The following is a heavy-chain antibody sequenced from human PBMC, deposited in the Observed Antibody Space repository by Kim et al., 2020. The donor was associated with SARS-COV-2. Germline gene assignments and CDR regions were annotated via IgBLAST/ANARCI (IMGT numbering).Heavy chain of an antibody. CDR2: IYYSGST. CDR3: ARVLTYYDSTDYYYPNAFDI. CDR1: GASVNSGDYY. Sequence: SETLSLTCTVSGASVNSGDYYWGWIRQPPGKGLEWIVHIYYSGSTYYNPSLKSRITMSVDSSKNHFSLTLSSVTAADTAMYYCARVLTYYDSTDYYYPNAFDIWGQGTMVTVSS. V-gene: IGHV4-30-4*01. J-gene: IGHJ3*02. D-gene: IGHD3-22*01.